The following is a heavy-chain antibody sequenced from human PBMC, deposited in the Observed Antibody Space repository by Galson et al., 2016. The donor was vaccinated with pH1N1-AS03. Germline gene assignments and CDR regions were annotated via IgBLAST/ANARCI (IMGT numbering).Heavy chain of an antibody. J-gene: IGHJ4*02. V-gene: IGHV1-46*01. Sequence: SVKVSCKASGYTLTRYYMHWVRQAPGQGLGWMGIIDPSGGPTTYAPKFQGRITITTDTSTSTVYMELVSLRSEDTAVYYCARRYYFDYWGQGTLVTVSS. CDR3: ARRYYFDY. D-gene: IGHD3-16*02. CDR1: GYTLTRYY. CDR2: IDPSGGPT.